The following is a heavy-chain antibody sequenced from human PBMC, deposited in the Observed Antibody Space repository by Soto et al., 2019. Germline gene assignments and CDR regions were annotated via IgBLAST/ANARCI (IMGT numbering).Heavy chain of an antibody. CDR2: ISSSGSTI. D-gene: IGHD3-10*01. Sequence: QVQLVESGGGLVKPGGSLRLSCAASGFTFSDYYMSWIRQAPGKGLEWVSYISSSGSTIYYADSVKGRFTISRDNDKNSLYLQMNSLRAEDTAVYYCARDRYYGSGPGFYYYYYMDVWGKGTTVTVSS. J-gene: IGHJ6*03. CDR1: GFTFSDYY. CDR3: ARDRYYGSGPGFYYYYYMDV. V-gene: IGHV3-11*01.